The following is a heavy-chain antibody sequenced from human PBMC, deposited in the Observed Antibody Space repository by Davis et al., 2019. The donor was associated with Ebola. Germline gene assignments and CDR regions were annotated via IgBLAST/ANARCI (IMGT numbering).Heavy chain of an antibody. V-gene: IGHV4-59*08. CDR1: GGSISSYY. J-gene: IGHJ4*02. CDR2: IYYSGST. CDR3: ARLYDFYDY. D-gene: IGHD3-3*01. Sequence: MPGGSLRLSCTVSGGSISSYYWSWIRQPPGKGLEWIGYIYYSGSTNYNPSLKSRVTISVDTSKNQFSLKLSSVTAADTAVYYCARLYDFYDYWGQGTLVTVSS.